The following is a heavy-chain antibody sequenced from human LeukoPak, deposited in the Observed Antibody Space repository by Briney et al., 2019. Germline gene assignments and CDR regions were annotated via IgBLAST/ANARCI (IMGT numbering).Heavy chain of an antibody. CDR2: IKQDGSEK. CDR3: ARDHYDSSGYFQFDP. Sequence: PGGSLRLSCAASGFTFSSYWMSWVRQAPGKGLDWVANIKQDGSEKYYVDSVKGRFTISRDNPKNSLYLHMNSLRAEDTAVYYCARDHYDSSGYFQFDPWGQGTLVTVSS. V-gene: IGHV3-7*01. D-gene: IGHD3-22*01. J-gene: IGHJ5*02. CDR1: GFTFSSYW.